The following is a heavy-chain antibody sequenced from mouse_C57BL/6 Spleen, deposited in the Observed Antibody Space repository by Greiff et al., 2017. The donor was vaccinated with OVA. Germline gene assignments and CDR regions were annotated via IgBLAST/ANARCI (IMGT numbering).Heavy chain of an antibody. Sequence: VQLQQSGPELVKPGASVKISCKASGYTFTDYYMNWVKQSHGKSLEWIGDINPNNGGTSYNQKFKGKATLTVDKSSSTAYMELRSLTSEDSAVYYCARDYGSSYRDSFAYWGQGTLVTVSA. D-gene: IGHD1-1*01. CDR1: GYTFTDYY. CDR3: ARDYGSSYRDSFAY. V-gene: IGHV1-26*01. J-gene: IGHJ3*01. CDR2: INPNNGGT.